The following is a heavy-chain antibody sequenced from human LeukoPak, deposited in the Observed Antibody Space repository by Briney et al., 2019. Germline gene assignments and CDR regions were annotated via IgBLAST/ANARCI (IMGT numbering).Heavy chain of an antibody. CDR2: IIPIFGTA. Sequence: GASVKVSCKASGYTFTSYVISWVRQAPGRGLEWMGGIIPIFGTANYAQKFQGRVTITTDESTSTAYMELSSLRSEDTAVYYCARETGSRFDYWGQGTLVTVSS. D-gene: IGHD2-2*01. V-gene: IGHV1-69*05. J-gene: IGHJ4*02. CDR3: ARETGSRFDY. CDR1: GYTFTSYV.